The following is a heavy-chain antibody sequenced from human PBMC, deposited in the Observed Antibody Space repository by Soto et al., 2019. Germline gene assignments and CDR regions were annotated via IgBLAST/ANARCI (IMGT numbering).Heavy chain of an antibody. Sequence: PGGSLRLSCAASGFTFSSYAMSWVRQAPGKGLEWVSAISGSGGSTYYADSVKGRFTISRDNSKNTLYLQMNSLRAEDTAVYYCAKDQGAGSGSSLYYFDYWGQGTLVTVSS. D-gene: IGHD3-10*01. CDR1: GFTFSSYA. CDR2: ISGSGGST. CDR3: AKDQGAGSGSSLYYFDY. V-gene: IGHV3-23*01. J-gene: IGHJ4*02.